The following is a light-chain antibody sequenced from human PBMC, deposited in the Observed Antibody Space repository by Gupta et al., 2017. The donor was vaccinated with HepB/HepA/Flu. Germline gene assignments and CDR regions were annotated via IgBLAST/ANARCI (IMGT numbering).Light chain of an antibody. CDR3: QHDCRGLT. Sequence: EIVLTQSPGTLSLSPGERATLSCRASQSVSSSYLDWYQQKPGQAPRLLIYGASSSANGIPDRFSGSGSGTDFTLTSSRREPEDFAVYYWQHDCRGLTFGGGTKVEIK. V-gene: IGKV3-20*01. J-gene: IGKJ4*01. CDR2: GAS. CDR1: QSVSSSY.